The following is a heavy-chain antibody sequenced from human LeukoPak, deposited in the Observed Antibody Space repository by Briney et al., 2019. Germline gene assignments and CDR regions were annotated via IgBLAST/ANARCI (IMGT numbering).Heavy chain of an antibody. J-gene: IGHJ5*02. CDR1: VFTLSNYW. D-gene: IGHD2-2*01. V-gene: IGHV3-7*05. CDR2: IKQEGSEI. Sequence: PGGSLRLSCAASVFTLSNYWTSWVRQAPGRGRECVGNIKQEGSEIYYVDSVKGRVTISRDNAKNSLYLQMIRLRAEDTAVYYCARGGVPYCSSTSCYEDRFDPRGQGAMVTVSS. CDR3: ARGGVPYCSSTSCYEDRFDP.